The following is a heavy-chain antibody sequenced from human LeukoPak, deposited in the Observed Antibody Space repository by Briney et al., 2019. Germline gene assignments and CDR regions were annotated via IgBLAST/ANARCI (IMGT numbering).Heavy chain of an antibody. CDR1: RGFMSSGTYY. V-gene: IGHV4-39*01. D-gene: IGHD4-11*01. Sequence: SETLSLTCTVSRGFMSSGTYYWGWIRQPPGKGLEWIGSVYYSGTTYYSPSLKSRVTVSVDTSKRQLSLKLTSVTAADTAVYYCARHNEGAYSNFDYWGQGTLVTVSS. CDR3: ARHNEGAYSNFDY. CDR2: VYYSGTT. J-gene: IGHJ4*02.